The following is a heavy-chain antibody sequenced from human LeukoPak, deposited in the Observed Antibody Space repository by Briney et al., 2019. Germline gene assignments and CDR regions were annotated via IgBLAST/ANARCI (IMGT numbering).Heavy chain of an antibody. CDR3: ARDYNWNFKGYFDY. D-gene: IGHD1-7*01. V-gene: IGHV3-21*01. CDR1: GFTFSSYS. Sequence: PGGSLRLSCAASGFTFSSYSMNWVRQAPGKGLEWVSSISSSSSYIYYADSVKGRFTISRDNAKNSLYLQMNSLRAEDTAVYYCARDYNWNFKGYFDYWGQGTLVTVSS. J-gene: IGHJ4*02. CDR2: ISSSSSYI.